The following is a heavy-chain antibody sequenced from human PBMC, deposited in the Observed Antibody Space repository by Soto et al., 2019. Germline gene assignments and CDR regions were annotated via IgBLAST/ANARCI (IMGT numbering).Heavy chain of an antibody. CDR3: ARELSSSRYYYYGMDV. Sequence: SSVKVSFMASIGTFSSYAISWVRQPPGQGLEWMGGIIPIFGTANYAQKFQGRVTITADESTSTTSMELSSLRSEDTAVYYCARELSSSRYYYYGMDVWGQGTTVNVSS. J-gene: IGHJ6*02. V-gene: IGHV1-69*13. CDR2: IIPIFGTA. D-gene: IGHD6-6*01. CDR1: IGTFSSYA.